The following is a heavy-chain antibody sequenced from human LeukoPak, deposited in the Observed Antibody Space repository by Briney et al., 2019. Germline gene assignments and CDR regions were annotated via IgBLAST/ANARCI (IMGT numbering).Heavy chain of an antibody. V-gene: IGHV4-4*02. D-gene: IGHD5-12*01. J-gene: IGHJ4*02. Sequence: SGTLSLTCAVSGGSISSSNWWSWVRQPPGKGLEWIGEIYHSGSTNYNLSLKSRVTISVDKSKNQFSLKLSSVTAADTAVYYCARVTYSGYDSHFDYWGQGTLVTVSS. CDR1: GGSISSSNW. CDR2: IYHSGST. CDR3: ARVTYSGYDSHFDY.